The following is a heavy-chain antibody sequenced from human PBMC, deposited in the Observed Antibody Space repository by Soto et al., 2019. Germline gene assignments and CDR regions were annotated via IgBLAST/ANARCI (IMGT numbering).Heavy chain of an antibody. Sequence: QLQLQESGPGLVKPSETLSLTCTVSGGSISSSSYYWGWIRQPPGKGLEWIGSIYYSGSTYYNPSLKSRVTISVDTSKNQFSLKLSSVTAADTAVYYCARHVDYGDSVVGWGQGTLVTVSS. CDR3: ARHVDYGDSVVG. V-gene: IGHV4-39*01. CDR1: GGSISSSSYY. D-gene: IGHD4-17*01. CDR2: IYYSGST. J-gene: IGHJ4*02.